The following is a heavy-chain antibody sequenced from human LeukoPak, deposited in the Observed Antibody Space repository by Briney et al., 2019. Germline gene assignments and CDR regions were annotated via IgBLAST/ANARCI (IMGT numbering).Heavy chain of an antibody. CDR1: GYTFSGHY. CDR3: ARDLERLYY. CDR2: INPNTSVT. Sequence: ASVKVSCKASGYTFSGHYVHWLRQAPGQGLEWMAWINPNTSVTNFAQKFQGRVTLTRDTSISTVYMDLSSLISEDTAVYYCARDLERLYYWGQGTLVTVSS. J-gene: IGHJ4*02. V-gene: IGHV1-2*02. D-gene: IGHD6-25*01.